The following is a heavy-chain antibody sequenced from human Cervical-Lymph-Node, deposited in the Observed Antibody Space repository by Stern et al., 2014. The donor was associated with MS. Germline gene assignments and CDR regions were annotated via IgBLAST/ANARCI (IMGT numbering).Heavy chain of an antibody. V-gene: IGHV5-51*03. CDR1: GYNFSNYW. CDR2: IYPGGSDI. J-gene: IGHJ4*02. CDR3: ARWSVACDY. Sequence: EVQLEESGAELKKPGESLKISCKASGYNFSNYWVAWVRQVSGKGLEWIGIIYPGGSDIRYRPSFQGHVTMSVDKSNTPAYLQWKSLKASDTAVYYCARWSVACDYWGQGALITVSS. D-gene: IGHD2-21*01.